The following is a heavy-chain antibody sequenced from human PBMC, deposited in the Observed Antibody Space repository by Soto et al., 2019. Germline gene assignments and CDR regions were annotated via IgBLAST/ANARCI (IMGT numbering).Heavy chain of an antibody. J-gene: IGHJ4*02. CDR3: RAAVAGEFDY. Sequence: GASVKVSCKASGYTFTSYGISWVRQAPGQGLEWMGWINPNSGGTNYAQKFQGWVTMTRDTSVSTAYMELSRLRSDDTAVYYCRAAVAGEFDYWGQGTLVTVSS. V-gene: IGHV1-2*04. CDR1: GYTFTSYG. D-gene: IGHD6-19*01. CDR2: INPNSGGT.